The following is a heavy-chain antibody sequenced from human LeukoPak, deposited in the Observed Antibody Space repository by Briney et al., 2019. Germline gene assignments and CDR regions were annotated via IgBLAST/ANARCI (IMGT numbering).Heavy chain of an antibody. CDR1: GFTFSSYE. Sequence: GGSLRLSCAASGFTFSSYEMNWVRRAPGKGLEGVSYLSSSGSTIYYADAVKGRFTISRDNAKNSLYLQMNSLRAEDTAVYYCARNHGDYYYYYGMDVWGQGTTVTVSS. J-gene: IGHJ6*02. CDR2: LSSSGSTI. V-gene: IGHV3-48*03. CDR3: ARNHGDYYYYYGMDV. D-gene: IGHD4-17*01.